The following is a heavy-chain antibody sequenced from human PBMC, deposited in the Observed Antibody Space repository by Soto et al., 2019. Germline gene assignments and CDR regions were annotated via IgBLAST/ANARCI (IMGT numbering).Heavy chain of an antibody. CDR2: VYYSGRT. CDR3: ARAFASSWVFGVFTNTCEP. D-gene: IGHD3-3*01. J-gene: IGHJ5*02. V-gene: IGHV4-30-4*01. CDR1: GGSINSGDYY. Sequence: TSETLSLTCTVSGGSINSGDYYWRWIRQTPGKGLDWIGSVYYSGRTYYNPSLKSRLSMTIDTSKKQFSLKLDSVTAADTAVYHCARAFASSWVFGVFTNTCEPWGLGTRVTVSS.